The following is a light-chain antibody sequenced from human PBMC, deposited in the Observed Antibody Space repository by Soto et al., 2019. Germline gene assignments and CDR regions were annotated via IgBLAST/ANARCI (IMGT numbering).Light chain of an antibody. J-gene: IGLJ1*01. V-gene: IGLV2-14*01. CDR2: EVT. CDR1: SGDIGSYNR. CDR3: SSYTTTNTRACV. Sequence: QSALTQPASVSGSPGQSITISCTGTSGDIGSYNRVSWYQQHPGKAPKLIIYEVTDRPSGVSNRFSGSKSGNTASLTISGLQAEDAAEYYCSSYTTTNTRACVFGTGTKVTVL.